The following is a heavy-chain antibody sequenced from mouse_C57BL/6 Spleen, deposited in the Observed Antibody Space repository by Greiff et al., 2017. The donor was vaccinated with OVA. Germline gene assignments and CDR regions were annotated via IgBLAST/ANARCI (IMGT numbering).Heavy chain of an antibody. V-gene: IGHV1-26*01. CDR1: GYTFTDYY. J-gene: IGHJ4*01. D-gene: IGHD1-1*01. CDR3: ARPQYYGSSRDAMDY. Sequence: EVQLQQSGPELVKPGASVKISCKASGYTFTDYYMNWVKQSHGKSLEWLGVINPNNGGTSYHQKFKGKATLTVDKSSSTAYMELRSLTSEDSAVYYCARPQYYGSSRDAMDYWGQGTSVTVSS. CDR2: INPNNGGT.